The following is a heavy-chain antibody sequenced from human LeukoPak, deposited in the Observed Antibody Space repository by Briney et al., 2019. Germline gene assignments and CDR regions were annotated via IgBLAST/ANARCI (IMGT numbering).Heavy chain of an antibody. D-gene: IGHD3-22*01. J-gene: IGHJ1*01. Sequence: PGGSLRLSCAASGFTFSTYWMHWVRQAPGKGLEWVSRIKSDGSTNYADSVKGRFTISRDNANNTLSLQMNSLRPEDTGVYYCARAPSEIGGYYPEYFRHWGQGTLVTVSS. V-gene: IGHV3-74*01. CDR1: GFTFSTYW. CDR3: ARAPSEIGGYYPEYFRH. CDR2: IKSDGST.